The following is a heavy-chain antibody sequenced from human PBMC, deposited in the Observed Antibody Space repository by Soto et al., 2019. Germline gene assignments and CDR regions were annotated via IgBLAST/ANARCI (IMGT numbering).Heavy chain of an antibody. CDR3: ASGPYYYDSNGDAFDI. CDR2: ISYDGSNK. Sequence: PGGSLRLSCAASGFTFSSYAMHWVRQAPGKGLEWVAVISYDGSNKYYADSVKGRFTISRDNSKNTLYLQMNSLRAEDTAVYYCASGPYYYDSNGDAFDIWGQGTMVTVSS. V-gene: IGHV3-30-3*01. CDR1: GFTFSSYA. J-gene: IGHJ3*02. D-gene: IGHD3-22*01.